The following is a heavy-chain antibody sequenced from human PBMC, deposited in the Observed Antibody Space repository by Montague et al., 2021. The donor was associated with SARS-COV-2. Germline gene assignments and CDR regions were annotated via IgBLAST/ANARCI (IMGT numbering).Heavy chain of an antibody. D-gene: IGHD3-22*01. CDR3: AGEPYYYDRSGYPYYYYYGMDV. CDR2: IYHSGST. Sequence: SETLSLTCAVSGDSISSSNWWSWVRQPPGKGLEWIGEIYHSGSTNYNPSLKSRVTISVDKSKNQFSLKLSSVTAADTAVYYCAGEPYYYDRSGYPYYYYYGMDVWGQGTTVTVSS. J-gene: IGHJ6*02. CDR1: GDSISSSNW. V-gene: IGHV4-4*02.